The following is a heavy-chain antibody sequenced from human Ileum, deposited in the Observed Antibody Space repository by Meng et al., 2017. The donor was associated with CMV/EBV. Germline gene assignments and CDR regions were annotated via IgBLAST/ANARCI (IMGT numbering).Heavy chain of an antibody. CDR1: GDSMRRYY. Sequence: QPRETGPRLGRPSETLSLTCTVSGDSMRRYYWSWIRQFPGKALEWIGYIYYSGNAVYNPSFKSRVTISVDTSKSQFYLKVNSVTAADTAVYYCARDGYFDSGTYPFDHWGQGTLVTVSS. CDR2: IYYSGNA. D-gene: IGHD3-10*01. J-gene: IGHJ4*02. V-gene: IGHV4-59*01. CDR3: ARDGYFDSGTYPFDH.